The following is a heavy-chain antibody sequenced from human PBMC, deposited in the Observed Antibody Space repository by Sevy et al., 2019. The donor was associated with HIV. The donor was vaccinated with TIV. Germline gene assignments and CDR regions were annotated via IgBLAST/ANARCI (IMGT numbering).Heavy chain of an antibody. V-gene: IGHV3-15*01. CDR3: TTEAVDCSTTTCSLAMDV. CDR2: IKSKIDGGTI. CDR1: GFTFSNVW. J-gene: IGHJ6*02. Sequence: GGSLRLPCAASGFTFSNVWMSWVRQAPGKGLEWVGRIKSKIDGGTIDYAAPVKVRFTISRDDSKNTLYLQMNSLKTEDTAVYYCTTEAVDCSTTTCSLAMDVWGQGTTVTVSS. D-gene: IGHD2-2*01.